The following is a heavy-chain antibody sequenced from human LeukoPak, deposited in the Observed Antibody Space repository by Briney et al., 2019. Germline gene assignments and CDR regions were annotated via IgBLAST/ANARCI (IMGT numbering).Heavy chain of an antibody. CDR3: ARLAREPYNWFDP. D-gene: IGHD1-26*01. CDR1: GGSISSGGYY. CDR2: IYHGGST. J-gene: IGHJ5*02. V-gene: IGHV4-30-2*01. Sequence: SQTLSLTCTVSGGSISSGGYYWSWIRQPPGKGLEWIGYIYHGGSTYYNPSLKSRVTISVDRSKNQFSLKLSSVTAADTAVYYCARLAREPYNWFDPWGQGTLVTVSS.